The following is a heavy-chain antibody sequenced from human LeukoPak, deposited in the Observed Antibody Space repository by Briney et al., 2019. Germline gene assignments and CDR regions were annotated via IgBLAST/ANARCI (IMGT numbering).Heavy chain of an antibody. CDR2: IYYRSQWKN. Sequence: SQTLSLTCAISGDSVSNSNYAWNWIRQSPSRGLEWLGRIYYRSQWKNDYARSVMSRISVDPDTSKNQFSLHLSSVTPDDTAVYYCAGGYAFDVWGQGTMVTVSS. J-gene: IGHJ3*01. CDR1: GDSVSNSNYA. CDR3: AGGYAFDV. V-gene: IGHV6-1*01.